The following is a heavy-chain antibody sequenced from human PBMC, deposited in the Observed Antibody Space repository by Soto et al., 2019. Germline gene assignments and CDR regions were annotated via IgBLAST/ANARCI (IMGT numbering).Heavy chain of an antibody. CDR2: INHSGST. CDR3: ARGIAGDSSGYYPNWFDP. Sequence: SETLSLTCAVYGGSFSGYYWSWIRQPPGKGLEWIGEINHSGSTNYNPSLKSRVTISVDTSKNQFSLKLSSVTAADTAVYYCARGIAGDSSGYYPNWFDPWGQGTLVTVSS. J-gene: IGHJ5*02. V-gene: IGHV4-34*01. CDR1: GGSFSGYY. D-gene: IGHD3-22*01.